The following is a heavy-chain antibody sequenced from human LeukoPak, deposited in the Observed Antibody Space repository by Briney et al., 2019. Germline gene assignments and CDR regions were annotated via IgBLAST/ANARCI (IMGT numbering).Heavy chain of an antibody. V-gene: IGHV4-59*12. CDR2: IYHSGST. CDR3: ARETDYYFYMDV. CDR1: GGSISSYY. Sequence: SETLSLTCTVSGGSISSYYWSWIRQPPGKGLEWIGSIYHSGSTSYNPSLKSRVTISIDTSKNQFSLKLTSVTAADTAVYYCARETDYYFYMDVWGKGTTVTVSS. D-gene: IGHD3-3*01. J-gene: IGHJ6*03.